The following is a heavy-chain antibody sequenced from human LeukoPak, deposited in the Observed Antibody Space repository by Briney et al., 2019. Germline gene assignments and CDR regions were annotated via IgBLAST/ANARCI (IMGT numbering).Heavy chain of an antibody. J-gene: IGHJ4*02. CDR3: ARSRGRYYDFWSGYYTGGYFDY. D-gene: IGHD3-3*01. CDR1: GGSISSYY. CDR2: INHSGST. Sequence: SETLSLTCTVSGGSISSYYWSWIRQPPGKGLEWIGEINHSGSTNYNPSLKSRVTISVDTSKNQFSLKLSSVTAADTAVYYCARSRGRYYDFWSGYYTGGYFDYWGQGTLVTVSS. V-gene: IGHV4-34*01.